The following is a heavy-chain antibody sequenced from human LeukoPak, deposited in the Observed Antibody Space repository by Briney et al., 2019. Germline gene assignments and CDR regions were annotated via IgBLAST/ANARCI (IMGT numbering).Heavy chain of an antibody. CDR3: AKGMTTLTTRSDY. D-gene: IGHD4-11*01. CDR1: GFTFSSYA. V-gene: IGHV3-23*01. J-gene: IGHJ4*02. Sequence: GRTLRLSCAASGFTFSSYAMSWVRQAPGKGLEWGSTISGSGDTQYYADSVKGRITISRDNSENTLSLQIYSLKAEDTAVYYCAKGMTTLTTRSDYWGQGTLVTVSS. CDR2: ISGSGDTQ.